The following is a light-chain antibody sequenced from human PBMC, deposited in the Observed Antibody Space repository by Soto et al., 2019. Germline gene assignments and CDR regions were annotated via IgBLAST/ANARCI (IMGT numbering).Light chain of an antibody. V-gene: IGKV1-39*01. Sequence: IRFTRSPASLCASVGDRVTITCRASQSITTFLNWYQQKPGNAPKLLIYAASSLQTGVPSRFSGSGSGTDFTLTISSLQREDFATYYCQQAYGAPPTFGQGTKVDIK. J-gene: IGKJ1*01. CDR1: QSITTF. CDR3: QQAYGAPPT. CDR2: AAS.